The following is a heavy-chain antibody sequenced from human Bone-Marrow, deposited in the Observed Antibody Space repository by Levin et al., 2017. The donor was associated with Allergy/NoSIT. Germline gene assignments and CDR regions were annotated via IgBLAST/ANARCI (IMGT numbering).Heavy chain of an antibody. CDR2: IRSKTVGGTT. CDR1: GFTFSNAW. J-gene: IGHJ4*02. Sequence: GESLKISCAASGFTFSNAWLSWVRQAPGKGLEWVGRIRSKTVGGTTDYAAPVKGRFTISRDDSKNTLHLQMNSLKTEDTAVYYCTADGYSGYDPMGYWGQGSLVTVSS. D-gene: IGHD5-12*01. CDR3: TADGYSGYDPMGY. V-gene: IGHV3-15*01.